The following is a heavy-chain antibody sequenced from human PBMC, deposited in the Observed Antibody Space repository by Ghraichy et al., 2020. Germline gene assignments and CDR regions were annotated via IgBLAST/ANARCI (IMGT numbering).Heavy chain of an antibody. J-gene: IGHJ4*02. Sequence: TLSLTCTVSGGSISSSSYYWGWIRQPPGKGLEWIGSIYYSGSTYYNPSLKSRVTISVDTSKNQFSLKLSSVTAADTAVYYCARRAIGSSWYLNYFDYWGQGTLVTVSS. CDR3: ARRAIGSSWYLNYFDY. CDR2: IYYSGST. V-gene: IGHV4-39*01. D-gene: IGHD6-13*01. CDR1: GGSISSSSYY.